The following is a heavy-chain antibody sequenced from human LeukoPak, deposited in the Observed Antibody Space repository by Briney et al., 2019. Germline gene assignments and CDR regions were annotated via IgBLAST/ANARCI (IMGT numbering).Heavy chain of an antibody. Sequence: PSQTLSLTCAVSGGSISSGGYSWSWIRQPPGKGLEWIGYIYHSGSTYYNPSLKSRVTISVDTSKNQFSLKLSSVTAADTAVYYCARGPITGTTDLPQADYWGQGTLVTVSS. V-gene: IGHV4-30-2*01. D-gene: IGHD1-20*01. J-gene: IGHJ4*02. CDR2: IYHSGST. CDR3: ARGPITGTTDLPQADY. CDR1: GGSISSGGYS.